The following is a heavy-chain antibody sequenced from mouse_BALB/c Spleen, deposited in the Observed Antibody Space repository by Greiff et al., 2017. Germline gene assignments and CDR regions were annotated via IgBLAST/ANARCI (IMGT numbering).Heavy chain of an antibody. V-gene: IGHV5-6-5*01. CDR3: ARTRSLYDGYSLYYLDY. D-gene: IGHD2-3*01. J-gene: IGHJ2*01. Sequence: EVMLVESGGGLVKPGGSLTLSCAASGFTFSSYAMSWVRQTPEKRLEWVASISSGGSTYYPDSVKGRFTISRDNARNILYLQMSSLRSEDTAMYYCARTRSLYDGYSLYYLDYWGQGTTLTVSS. CDR1: GFTFSSYA. CDR2: ISSGGST.